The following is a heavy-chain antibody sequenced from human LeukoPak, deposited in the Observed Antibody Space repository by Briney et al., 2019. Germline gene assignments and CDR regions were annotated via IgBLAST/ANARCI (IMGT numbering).Heavy chain of an antibody. J-gene: IGHJ5*02. Sequence: SGPALFQPTPTLTLTGTFAGFALPTRGGGVGWVRQPPGKALEWLSLIYWDDDQLYNPSLMSRITITKDTSQSQGVLTMNNMDPGDTGTYYCAHVKYCVTTSCSLNWFDPWGQGTLVTVSS. CDR2: IYWDDDQ. D-gene: IGHD2-2*01. V-gene: IGHV2-5*02. CDR3: AHVKYCVTTSCSLNWFDP. CDR1: GFALPTRGGG.